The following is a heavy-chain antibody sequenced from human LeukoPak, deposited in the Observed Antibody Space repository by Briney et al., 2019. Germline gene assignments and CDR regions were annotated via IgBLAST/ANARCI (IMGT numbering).Heavy chain of an antibody. V-gene: IGHV3-30-3*01. J-gene: IGHJ5*02. CDR3: ARDPASAGWFDP. Sequence: PGGSLRLSCAASGFTFSSYAMHWVRQAPGKGLEWVAVISYGGSNKYYADSVKGRFTISRDNSKNTLYLQMNSLRAEDTAVCYCARDPASAGWFDPWGQGTLVTVSS. CDR1: GFTFSSYA. CDR2: ISYGGSNK.